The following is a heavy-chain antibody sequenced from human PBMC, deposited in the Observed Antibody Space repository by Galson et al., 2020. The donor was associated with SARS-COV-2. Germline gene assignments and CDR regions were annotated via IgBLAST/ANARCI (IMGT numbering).Heavy chain of an antibody. CDR2: IYPGDSDT. J-gene: IGHJ3*02. CDR3: ARRKPNLTGTIDAFDI. Sequence: HGESLKISCKGSGYSFTSYWIGWVRQMPGKGLEWMGIIYPGDSDTRYSPSFQGQVTISADKSISTAYLQWSSLKASDTAMYYCARRKPNLTGTIDAFDIWGQGTMVTVSS. CDR1: GYSFTSYW. D-gene: IGHD1-20*01. V-gene: IGHV5-51*01.